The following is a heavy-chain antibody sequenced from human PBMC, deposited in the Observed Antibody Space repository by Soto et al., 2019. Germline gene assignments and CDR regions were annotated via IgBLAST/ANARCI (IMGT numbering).Heavy chain of an antibody. J-gene: IGHJ6*02. CDR1: GYSFTSYW. Sequence: GESLKISCKGSGYSFTSYWISWVRQMPGKGLEWMGRVDPSDSYTNYSPSFQGHVTISADKSISTAYLQWSSLKASDTAMYYCARRRSGSQERDYYYYGMDVWGQGTTVTVSS. CDR3: ARRRSGSQERDYYYYGMDV. CDR2: VDPSDSYT. D-gene: IGHD1-26*01. V-gene: IGHV5-10-1*01.